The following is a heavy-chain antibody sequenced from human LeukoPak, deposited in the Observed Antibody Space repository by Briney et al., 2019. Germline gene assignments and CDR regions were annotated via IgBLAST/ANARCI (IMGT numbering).Heavy chain of an antibody. CDR3: ARRRGLYYFDY. CDR1: GYTFTGYD. CDR2: ISPNSGGT. Sequence: ASVKVSCTASGYTFTGYDMHWVRQAPGQGLEWMGRISPNSGGTNYAQRFQGRVTMTRDTSIDTAYMELSRLRSYDTAVYFCARRRGLYYFDYWGQGTLVTVSS. J-gene: IGHJ4*02. D-gene: IGHD2-8*01. V-gene: IGHV1-2*06.